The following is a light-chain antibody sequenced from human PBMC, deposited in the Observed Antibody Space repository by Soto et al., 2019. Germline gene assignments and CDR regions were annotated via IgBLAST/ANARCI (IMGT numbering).Light chain of an antibody. V-gene: IGKV3-15*01. CDR1: QSVGAT. CDR3: QQYADWPTT. J-gene: IGKJ1*01. Sequence: EIVMTQSPVTLSVFPWERATLSCRASQSVGATVAWYHQRPGQAPRLLISGASTRATGVPARVSASGSGTAFTLTIASLQSDDFGVYYCQQYADWPTTFGQGTRVEI. CDR2: GAS.